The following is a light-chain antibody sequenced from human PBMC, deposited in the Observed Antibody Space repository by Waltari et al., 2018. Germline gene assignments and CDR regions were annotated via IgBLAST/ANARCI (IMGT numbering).Light chain of an antibody. V-gene: IGKV3-15*01. Sequence: EIVMTQSPATLSVSPGESVTLSCRASQSVSSNLAWYQQKPGQAPRLLIYGASTRATGIPARFSGSGSGTEFTLTISSLQSEDVAVYYCQQYNDWPPLTFGGGTKVEIK. CDR3: QQYNDWPPLT. CDR2: GAS. CDR1: QSVSSN. J-gene: IGKJ4*01.